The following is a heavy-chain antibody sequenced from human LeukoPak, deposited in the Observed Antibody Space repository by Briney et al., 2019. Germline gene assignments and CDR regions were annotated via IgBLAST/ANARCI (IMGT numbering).Heavy chain of an antibody. J-gene: IGHJ6*02. CDR2: IWYDGSNK. Sequence: GGSLRLSCAASGFTFSSYGMHWVRQAPGKGLEWVAVIWYDGSNKYYADSVKGRFTISRDNSKNTLYLQMNSLRAEDTAVYYCARSSSHYYYYYYGMDVWGQGTTVTVSS. D-gene: IGHD1-26*01. CDR3: ARSSSHYYYYYYGMDV. CDR1: GFTFSSYG. V-gene: IGHV3-33*01.